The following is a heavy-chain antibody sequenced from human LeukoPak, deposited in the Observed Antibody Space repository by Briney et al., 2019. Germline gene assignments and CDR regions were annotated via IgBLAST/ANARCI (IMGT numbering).Heavy chain of an antibody. CDR1: GFTFSTYA. J-gene: IGHJ4*02. D-gene: IGHD5-24*01. CDR2: ISGSGAGT. V-gene: IGHV3-23*01. CDR3: GKLEMSATMN. Sequence: GGSLRLSCAASGFTFSTYAFIWARQAPGKGLEWVSSISGSGAGTFYGNSVKGRFTISRDNSKNTLYLQMNSLTADDTAVYYCGKLEMSATMNWGQGTLVTVSS.